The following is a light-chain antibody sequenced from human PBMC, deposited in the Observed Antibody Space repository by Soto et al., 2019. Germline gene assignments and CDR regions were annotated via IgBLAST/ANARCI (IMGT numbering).Light chain of an antibody. CDR2: EVS. J-gene: IGLJ1*01. Sequence: QSVLTQPASVSGSPGQSITISCTGTSSDVGGYNYVSWYQQHPDKAPKLILYEVSNRPSGVSNRFSGSKSGNTASLTISGLQTEDVADYYCSSYTDTSTLVFGTGTKVTVL. CDR3: SSYTDTSTLV. CDR1: SSDVGGYNY. V-gene: IGLV2-14*01.